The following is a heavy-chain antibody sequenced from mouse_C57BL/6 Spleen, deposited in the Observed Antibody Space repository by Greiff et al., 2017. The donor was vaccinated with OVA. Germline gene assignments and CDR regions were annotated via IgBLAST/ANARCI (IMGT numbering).Heavy chain of an antibody. Sequence: VKLQESGPELVKPGASVKISCKASGYAFSSSWMNWVKQRPGKGLEWIGRIYPGDGDTNYNGKFKGKATLTADKSSSTAYMQLSSLTSEDSAVYICARKGAEGTCGLYYAMDYWGQGTSVTVSS. CDR3: ARKGAEGTCGLYYAMDY. CDR2: IYPGDGDT. V-gene: IGHV1-82*01. J-gene: IGHJ4*01. CDR1: GYAFSSSW. D-gene: IGHD2-14*01.